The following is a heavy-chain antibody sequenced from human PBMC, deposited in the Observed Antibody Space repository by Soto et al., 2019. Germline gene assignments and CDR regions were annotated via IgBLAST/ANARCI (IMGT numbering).Heavy chain of an antibody. D-gene: IGHD3-3*01. CDR2: VWYDGSNK. CDR3: ARDLYDFWSGSYSPSCYRAMDV. V-gene: IGHV3-33*01. J-gene: IGHJ6*02. Sequence: QVQLVEFGGGLVQHGGSLRLSCAASGFTFRSHAMHWVRQAPGKGLEWVASVWYDGSNKKYADSVKGRFTISRDNSKNTLSLQMDSLRVGDTAVYYCARDLYDFWSGSYSPSCYRAMDVWGRGTTVTVSS. CDR1: GFTFRSHA.